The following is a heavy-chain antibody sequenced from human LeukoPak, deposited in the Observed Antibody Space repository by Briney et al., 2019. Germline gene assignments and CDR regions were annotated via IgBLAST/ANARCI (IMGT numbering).Heavy chain of an antibody. J-gene: IGHJ6*04. CDR3: AKVSGYAITGTTAGSYYYGMDV. Sequence: GGSLRLSCAASGFTFSSYGMHWVRRAPGKGLEWVAVISYDGSNKYYADSVKGRFTISRDNSKNTLYLQMNSLRAEDTAVYYCAKVSGYAITGTTAGSYYYGMDVWGKGTTVTVSS. CDR2: ISYDGSNK. CDR1: GFTFSSYG. D-gene: IGHD1-20*01. V-gene: IGHV3-30*18.